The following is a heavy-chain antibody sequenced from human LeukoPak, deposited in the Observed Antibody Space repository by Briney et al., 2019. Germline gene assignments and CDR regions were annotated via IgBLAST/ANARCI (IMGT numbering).Heavy chain of an antibody. CDR1: GFTFSSYA. J-gene: IGHJ5*02. Sequence: PGGSLRLSCAASGFTFSSYAMSWVRQAPGKGLEWVSAISGSGGSTYYADSVKGRFTISRGNSKNTLYLQMNSLRAEDTAVYYCAKGGGQWLVQDWFDPWGQGTLVTVSS. V-gene: IGHV3-23*01. CDR3: AKGGGQWLVQDWFDP. CDR2: ISGSGGST. D-gene: IGHD6-19*01.